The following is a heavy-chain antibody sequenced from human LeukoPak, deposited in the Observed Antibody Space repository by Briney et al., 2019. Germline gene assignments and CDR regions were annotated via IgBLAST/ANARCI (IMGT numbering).Heavy chain of an antibody. CDR3: ARDRGFSSSWRLFVY. J-gene: IGHJ4*02. D-gene: IGHD6-13*01. CDR1: GFTVSSHY. Sequence: GGSLRLTCASAGFTVSSHYMSWVRQAPGKGLEWVSVIYSGAGTSYADSVQGRFTISRDNSKNTLYLQMNSLRVEATAVYYCARDRGFSSSWRLFVYWGQGTLVTVS. V-gene: IGHV3-66*02. CDR2: IYSGAGT.